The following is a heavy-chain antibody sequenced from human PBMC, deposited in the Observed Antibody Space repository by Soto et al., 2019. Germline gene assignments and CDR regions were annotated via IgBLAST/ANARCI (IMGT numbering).Heavy chain of an antibody. D-gene: IGHD6-6*01. CDR1: GFTFGDSY. J-gene: IGHJ6*03. CDR3: VRRGRRSLFLP. CDR2: ISPGSRYP. Sequence: PGGSLGLSGAGSGFTFGDSYMSWIRQAPGKGLEWLSYISPGSRYPAYADSVKGRFTISRDNAKRSLYLQMMSLTAEDTAIYYCVRRGRRSLFLPRGTGPMVTVS. V-gene: IGHV3-11*06.